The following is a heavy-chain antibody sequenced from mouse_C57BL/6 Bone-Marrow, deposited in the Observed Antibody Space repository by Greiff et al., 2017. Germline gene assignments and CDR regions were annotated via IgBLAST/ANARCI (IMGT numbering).Heavy chain of an antibody. V-gene: IGHV1-67*01. Sequence: VQLQQSGPELVRPGVSVKISCKGSGYTFTDYAMHWVKQSHAKSLEWIGVISTYYGDASYNQKFKDQATMTVDKSSSTAYMELARLTSEDSAVYYCARSGGTYYAMDYWGQGTSVTVSS. J-gene: IGHJ4*01. CDR1: GYTFTDYA. D-gene: IGHD2-14*01. CDR3: ARSGGTYYAMDY. CDR2: ISTYYGDA.